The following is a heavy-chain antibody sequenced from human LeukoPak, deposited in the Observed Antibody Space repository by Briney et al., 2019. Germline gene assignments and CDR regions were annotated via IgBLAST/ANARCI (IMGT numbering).Heavy chain of an antibody. J-gene: IGHJ6*03. D-gene: IGHD5-12*01. Sequence: SETLSLTCTVSGGSISSSSYYWGWIRQPPGKGLEWIGYIHYSGSTHYNPSLKSRVTISVDTSKNQVSLKLRSVTAADTAVYYCARTTEGYAGGPGYSYYYYMDVWGKGTTATISS. CDR1: GGSISSSSYY. CDR2: IHYSGST. V-gene: IGHV4-61*05. CDR3: ARTTEGYAGGPGYSYYYYMDV.